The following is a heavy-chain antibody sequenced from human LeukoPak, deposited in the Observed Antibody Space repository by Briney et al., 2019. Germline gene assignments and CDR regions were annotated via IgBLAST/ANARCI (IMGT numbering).Heavy chain of an antibody. CDR1: GFTFSSYW. CDR3: TRDLMDYDVSTGLHHYYMDV. J-gene: IGHJ6*02. CDR2: INGDGRNI. Sequence: GGSLRLSCVASGFTFSSYWMHWVRQDPRKGPVWVSRINGDGRNINYADSVRGRFTISRDNAKNTLYLQMNTLRVEDTAVYYCTRDLMDYDVSTGLHHYYMDVWGQGTTVTVSS. D-gene: IGHD3-9*01. V-gene: IGHV3-74*01.